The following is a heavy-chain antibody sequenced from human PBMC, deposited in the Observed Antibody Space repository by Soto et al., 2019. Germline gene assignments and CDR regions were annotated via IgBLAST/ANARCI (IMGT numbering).Heavy chain of an antibody. Sequence: SVKVSCKASGGTFSSYAISWVRQAPGQGLEWMGGIIPIFGTANYAQKFQGRVTITADESTSTAYMELSSLRSEDTAVYYCARVYYDSSGYYYFDYWGQGTLVTVSS. CDR3: ARVYYDSSGYYYFDY. J-gene: IGHJ4*02. D-gene: IGHD3-22*01. V-gene: IGHV1-69*13. CDR1: GGTFSSYA. CDR2: IIPIFGTA.